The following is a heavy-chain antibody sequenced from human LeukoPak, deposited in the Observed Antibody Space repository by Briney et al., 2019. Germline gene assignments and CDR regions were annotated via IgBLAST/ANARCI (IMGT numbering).Heavy chain of an antibody. Sequence: GGSLRLSCAASGFTLGTYWMNCVRQAPGKGLEWVANIKQDGSEENYVDSVEGRFTISRDNAKNSLYLQMNSLRAEDTAVYYCVRYWGYYGMDVWGQRTTVTVS. D-gene: IGHD7-27*01. CDR3: VRYWGYYGMDV. V-gene: IGHV3-7*01. CDR1: GFTLGTYW. J-gene: IGHJ6*02. CDR2: IKQDGSEE.